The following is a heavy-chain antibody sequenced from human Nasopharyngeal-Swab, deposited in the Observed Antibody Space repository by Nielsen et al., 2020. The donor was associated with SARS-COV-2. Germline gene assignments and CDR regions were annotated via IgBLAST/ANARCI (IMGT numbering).Heavy chain of an antibody. J-gene: IGHJ4*02. CDR2: ISSSGSTI. CDR1: GFTFSSYD. CDR3: ARDQRSRGSVDY. D-gene: IGHD6-25*01. V-gene: IGHV3-48*03. Sequence: GGSLRLSCAASGFTFSSYDMNWVRQAPGKGLEWVSYISSSGSTIYYADSVKGRFTISRDNAKNSLYLQMNSLRAEDTAFYYCARDQRSRGSVDYWGQGTLVTVSS.